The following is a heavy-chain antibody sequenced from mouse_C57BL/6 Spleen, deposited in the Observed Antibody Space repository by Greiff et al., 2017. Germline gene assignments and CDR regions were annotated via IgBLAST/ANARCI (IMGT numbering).Heavy chain of an antibody. CDR3: ARSSYYYGSTLYYFDY. CDR2: ISYDGSN. CDR1: GYSITSGYY. V-gene: IGHV3-6*01. J-gene: IGHJ2*01. D-gene: IGHD1-1*01. Sequence: EVKLQESGPGLVKPSQSLSLTCSVTGYSITSGYYWNWIRQFPGNKLEWMGYISYDGSNNYNPSLKNRISITRDTSKNQFFLKLNSVTTEDTATYYCARSSYYYGSTLYYFDYWGQGTTLTVSS.